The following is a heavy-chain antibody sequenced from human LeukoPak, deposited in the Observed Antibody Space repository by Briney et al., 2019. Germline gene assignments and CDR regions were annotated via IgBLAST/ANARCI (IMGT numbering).Heavy chain of an antibody. CDR2: ISYDGSNE. Sequence: PGGSLRLSCAASGFTFSSYGMHWVRQAPGKGLEWVAVISYDGSNEYYADSVKGRFTISRDNSKNTLYLQMNSLRAEDTAVYYCAKEGRYCSGGSCYSSWGQGTLVTVSS. CDR3: AKEGRYCSGGSCYSS. D-gene: IGHD2-15*01. J-gene: IGHJ4*02. CDR1: GFTFSSYG. V-gene: IGHV3-30*18.